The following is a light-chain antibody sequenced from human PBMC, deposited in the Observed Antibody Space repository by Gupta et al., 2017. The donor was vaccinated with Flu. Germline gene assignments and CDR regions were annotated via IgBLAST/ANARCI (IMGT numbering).Light chain of an antibody. CDR2: GAS. CDR1: HSISTY. Sequence: SPGTLALSPGERGTLSCKDSHSISTYLEWYQQRPGQTTRLIIYGASNRANGIPDRFSGRGYGTDFTLTSSRREHEDFAVYYSQQCGDWITFGAGTKVEI. CDR3: QQCGDWIT. V-gene: IGKV3-11*01. J-gene: IGKJ4*01.